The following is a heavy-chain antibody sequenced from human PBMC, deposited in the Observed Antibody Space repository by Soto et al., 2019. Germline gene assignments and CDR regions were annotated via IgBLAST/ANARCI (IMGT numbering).Heavy chain of an antibody. D-gene: IGHD2-15*01. CDR2: IYYSGST. Sequence: SETLSLTCTVSGGSISSYYWSWIRQPPGKGLEWIGYIYYSGSTNYNPSLKSRVTISVDTSKNQFSLKLSSVTAADTAVYYCAREVVVAATLDYYYGMDVWGQGTTVTVSS. V-gene: IGHV4-59*01. J-gene: IGHJ6*02. CDR1: GGSISSYY. CDR3: AREVVVAATLDYYYGMDV.